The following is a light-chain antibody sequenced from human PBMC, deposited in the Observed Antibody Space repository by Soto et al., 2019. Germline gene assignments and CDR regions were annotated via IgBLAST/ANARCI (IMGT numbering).Light chain of an antibody. J-gene: IGKJ3*01. Sequence: MTQSPATLSVSPGERATLSCRASQGISSYLAWYQQKPGKAPKLLIYAASTLQSGVPSRFSGSGSGTDFTLTIGCLQSEDFATYYCQQYYSYPFTFGPGTKVDIK. CDR1: QGISSY. V-gene: IGKV1-8*01. CDR2: AAS. CDR3: QQYYSYPFT.